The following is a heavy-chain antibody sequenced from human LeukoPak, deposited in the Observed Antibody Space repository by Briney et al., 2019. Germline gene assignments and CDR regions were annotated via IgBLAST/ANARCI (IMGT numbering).Heavy chain of an antibody. Sequence: GGSLRLSCATSGFMFSNYDMHWVRQAPGKGLEYVSHISTNGGSTYYAISVKGRFTISRDNSKNTLYLQMGSLRAEDMAVYYCARGRGYIYGYDYWGQGTLVTVSS. CDR1: GFMFSNYD. D-gene: IGHD5-18*01. CDR2: ISTNGGST. J-gene: IGHJ4*02. CDR3: ARGRGYIYGYDY. V-gene: IGHV3-64*01.